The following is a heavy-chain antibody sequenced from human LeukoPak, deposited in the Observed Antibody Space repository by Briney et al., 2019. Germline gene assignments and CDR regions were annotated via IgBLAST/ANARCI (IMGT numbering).Heavy chain of an antibody. V-gene: IGHV3-23*01. CDR2: TNGSGDNT. J-gene: IGHJ4*02. Sequence: GGSVTLSCSASGFTFCSYPMIWLRPAPGQGWEGVLHTNGSGDNTYYADSVKGRFTISRDNSKNTLYVQVNSLRTEDTAAYYCAKGSYYDSSGSFYFDYWGQGTLVTVSS. D-gene: IGHD3-22*01. CDR1: GFTFCSYP. CDR3: AKGSYYDSSGSFYFDY.